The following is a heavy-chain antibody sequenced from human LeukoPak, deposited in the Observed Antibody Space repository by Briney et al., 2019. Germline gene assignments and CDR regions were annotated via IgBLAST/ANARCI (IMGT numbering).Heavy chain of an antibody. J-gene: IGHJ5*02. D-gene: IGHD2-8*01. CDR2: INTNTGTP. V-gene: IGHV7-4-1*02. CDR1: GNTFTNNG. CDR3: ARRPYCTNGVCYGELGFDP. Sequence: GASVKVSCKASGNTFTNNGISWVRQAPGQGLEWMGWINTNTGTPTSAQGFTGRFVFSLDTSVNTAYLQISSLKAEDTAVYYCARRPYCTNGVCYGELGFDPWGQGTLVTVSS.